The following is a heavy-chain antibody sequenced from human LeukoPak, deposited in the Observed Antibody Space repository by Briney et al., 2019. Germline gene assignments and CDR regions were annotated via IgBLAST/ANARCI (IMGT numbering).Heavy chain of an antibody. Sequence: PGGSLRLSCAASGFTVSSNYMSWVRQAPGKGLEWVSIIYSAGSTYYADSVRGRFTISRDSSKNTVSLQMNSLRVDDTAVYFCASGGTGARKYYSDPFHYWGQGTLVTVSS. V-gene: IGHV3-53*01. CDR3: ASGGTGARKYYSDPFHY. CDR2: IYSAGST. J-gene: IGHJ4*02. CDR1: GFTVSSNY. D-gene: IGHD3-10*01.